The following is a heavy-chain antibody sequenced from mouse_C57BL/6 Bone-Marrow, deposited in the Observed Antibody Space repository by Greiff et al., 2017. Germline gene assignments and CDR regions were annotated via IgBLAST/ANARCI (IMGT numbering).Heavy chain of an antibody. J-gene: IGHJ3*01. V-gene: IGHV14-4*01. CDR2: IDPENGDT. CDR1: GFNIKDDY. CDR3: RTLGNDGYYPFAY. D-gene: IGHD2-3*01. Sequence: VQLQQSGAELVRPGASVKLSCTASGFNIKDDYMHWVKQRPEQGLEWIGWIDPENGDTEYASKFQGKDTITADTYSNTAYLQLSSLTSEDTAVYYGRTLGNDGYYPFAYGGQGTLVTVSA.